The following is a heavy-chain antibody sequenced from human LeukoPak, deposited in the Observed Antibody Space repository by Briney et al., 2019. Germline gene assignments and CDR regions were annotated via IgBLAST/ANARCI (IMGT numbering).Heavy chain of an antibody. D-gene: IGHD3-3*01. CDR2: ISAYNGNT. CDR1: GYTFTSYG. V-gene: IGHV1-18*01. Sequence: ASVKVSCKASGYTFTSYGISWVRQAPGQGLEWMGWISAYNGNTNYAQKLQGRVTMTTDTSTSTAYMELRSLRSDGTAVYYCARAPARDEFGVVTPWGQGTLVTVSS. CDR3: ARAPARDEFGVVTP. J-gene: IGHJ5*02.